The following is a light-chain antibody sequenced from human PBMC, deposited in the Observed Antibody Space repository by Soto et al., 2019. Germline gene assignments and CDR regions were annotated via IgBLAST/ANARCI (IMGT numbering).Light chain of an antibody. Sequence: ETVLTQSPATLSLSPGERATLSCRASQSINTYLAWYQQKPGQAPRLLIYDASNRATGIPARFSGSGSGTDFPITISRLEPEDFAVYYWQQRFTWLSFGPGTKVDVK. J-gene: IGKJ3*01. CDR3: QQRFTWLS. CDR2: DAS. V-gene: IGKV3-11*01. CDR1: QSINTY.